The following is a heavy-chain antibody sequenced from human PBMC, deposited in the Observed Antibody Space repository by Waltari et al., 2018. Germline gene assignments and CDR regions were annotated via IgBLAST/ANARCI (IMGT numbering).Heavy chain of an antibody. V-gene: IGHV3-23*01. J-gene: IGHJ3*02. CDR3: AKRLLEPQVGAFDI. Sequence: EVQLLQSGGGLVQPGGSLRLSCAASGFTFSSYSMSWVRQAPGKGLEWVSAISSGGETTLDADSVNGRFTISRDNSKNTLSLQVSSLRAEDTAVYYCAKRLLEPQVGAFDIWGQGTIVTVSS. D-gene: IGHD3-3*01. CDR1: GFTFSSYS. CDR2: ISSGGETT.